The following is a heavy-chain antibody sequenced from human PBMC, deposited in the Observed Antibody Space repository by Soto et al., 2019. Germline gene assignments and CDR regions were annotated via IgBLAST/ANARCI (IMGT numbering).Heavy chain of an antibody. Sequence: SETLSLTCTVSGGSITSYYWSWIRQPPGKGLEWIGDIHYSGSTNYNPSLKSRVTISTDTSKNQFSLNLSSVTAADTAVYYCVRDSISARPLYDDCGQRTLVTVSA. CDR3: VRDSISARPLYDD. D-gene: IGHD2-2*02. J-gene: IGHJ4*02. CDR2: IHYSGST. V-gene: IGHV4-59*01. CDR1: GGSITSYY.